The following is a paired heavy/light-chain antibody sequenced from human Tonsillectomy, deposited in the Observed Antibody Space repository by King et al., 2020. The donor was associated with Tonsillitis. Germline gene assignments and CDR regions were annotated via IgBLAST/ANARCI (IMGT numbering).Light chain of an antibody. J-gene: IGKJ1*01. V-gene: IGKV3-15*01. CDR2: GAS. CDR1: QSVSSN. CDR3: QQYNNWPRT. Sequence: EVVMTQSPATLSVSPGERATLSCRASQSVSSNLAWYQQKPGQAPRLLIYGASARATGIPARFSGSGSGTEFTLTISSLQSEDFAVYYCQQYNNWPRTFGQGTKVEIK.
Heavy chain of an antibody. Sequence: QVQLVQSGAEVKKPGASVKVSCKASGYTFTSYGISWVRQAPGQGLEWMGWISAYNGNTNYAQKLQGRVTMTTDTSTSTTYMELRSLRSDDTAVYYCARDLLVGSGSSWYSYPDYWGQGTLVTVSS. D-gene: IGHD6-13*01. CDR2: ISAYNGNT. V-gene: IGHV1-18*04. CDR1: GYTFTSYG. CDR3: ARDLLVGSGSSWYSYPDY. J-gene: IGHJ4*02.